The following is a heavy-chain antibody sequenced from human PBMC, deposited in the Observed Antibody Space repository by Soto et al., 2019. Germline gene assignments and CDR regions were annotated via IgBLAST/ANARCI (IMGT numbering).Heavy chain of an antibody. CDR2: ISSSSSTI. CDR3: ARDCRKFTTMFGGSGV. V-gene: IGHV3-48*02. J-gene: IGHJ6*02. D-gene: IGHD3-3*01. CDR1: GFKFRSYS. Sequence: RLSSSDSGFKFRSYSMNWIRQTPVKGLEWVSYISSSSSTIYYADSVKGRFTISRDNAKNSLYLQMNSLRDEDTAVYYCARDCRKFTTMFGGSGVWGQGPTFT.